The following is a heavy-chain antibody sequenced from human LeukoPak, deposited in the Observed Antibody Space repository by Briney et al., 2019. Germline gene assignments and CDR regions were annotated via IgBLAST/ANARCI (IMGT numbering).Heavy chain of an antibody. CDR2: ISGSGGST. V-gene: IGHV3-23*01. CDR3: ARDPLVEYSSSGFDY. J-gene: IGHJ4*02. D-gene: IGHD6-6*01. Sequence: GGSLRLSCAASGFTFSSYAMSWVRQAPGKGLEWVSAISGSGGSTYYADSVKGRFTISRDNSKNTLYLQMNSLRAEDTAVYYCARDPLVEYSSSGFDYWGQGTLVTVSS. CDR1: GFTFSSYA.